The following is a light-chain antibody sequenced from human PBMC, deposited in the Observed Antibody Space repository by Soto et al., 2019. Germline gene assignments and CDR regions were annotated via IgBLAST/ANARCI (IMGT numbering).Light chain of an antibody. CDR3: QNYFKWPWK. CDR2: GAG. CDR1: QSIGTD. J-gene: IGKJ1*01. V-gene: IGKV3-15*01. Sequence: EIVVTHSPSTLSVSPVDRATLSFRASQSIGTDLAWYQQKPGQAPRLLTFGAGTRTTGVPVRFSGSGSGTVFTLTISSLQSEDSAVYFCQNYFKWPWKFGQGTKVDIK.